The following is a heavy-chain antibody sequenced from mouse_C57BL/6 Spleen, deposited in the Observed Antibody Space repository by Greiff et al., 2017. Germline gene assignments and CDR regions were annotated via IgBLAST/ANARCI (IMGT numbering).Heavy chain of an antibody. Sequence: SGAELVRPGASVKLSCKASGYTFTDYYINWVKQRPGQGLEWIARIYPGSGNTYDNEKFKGKATLTAEKSSSTAYMQLSSLTSEDSAVYFCARWGFYYGNNYCDDWGQGTTLTVSS. J-gene: IGHJ2*01. V-gene: IGHV1-76*01. D-gene: IGHD2-1*01. CDR1: GYTFTDYY. CDR3: ARWGFYYGNNYCDD. CDR2: IYPGSGNT.